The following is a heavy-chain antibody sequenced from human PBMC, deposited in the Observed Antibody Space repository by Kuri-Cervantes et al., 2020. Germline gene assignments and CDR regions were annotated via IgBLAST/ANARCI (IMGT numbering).Heavy chain of an antibody. CDR1: GYTFTSYY. CDR3: ATLRAQDGSSFDY. J-gene: IGHJ4*02. CDR2: IIPIFGTA. Sequence: SVKVSCKASGYTFTSYYMHWVRQAPGQGLEWMGGIIPIFGTANYAQKFQGRVTITADESTSTAYMELSSLRSEDTAVYYCATLRAQDGSSFDYWGQGTLVTVSS. V-gene: IGHV1-69*13. D-gene: IGHD6-13*01.